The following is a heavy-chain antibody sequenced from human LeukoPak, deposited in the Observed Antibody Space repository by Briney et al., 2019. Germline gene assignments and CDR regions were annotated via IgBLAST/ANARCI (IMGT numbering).Heavy chain of an antibody. CDR2: IKQDGSET. V-gene: IGHV3-7*01. J-gene: IGHJ6*02. CDR1: GFTLSSHW. Sequence: GGSLRLSCAASGFTLSSHWMGWVRQAPGKGLEWVANIKQDGSETYYVGSVKGRFTISRDNAKNSLYLQMNSLRAEDTAMYYCARKDGLDVWGQGTTVTVSS. CDR3: ARKDGLDV.